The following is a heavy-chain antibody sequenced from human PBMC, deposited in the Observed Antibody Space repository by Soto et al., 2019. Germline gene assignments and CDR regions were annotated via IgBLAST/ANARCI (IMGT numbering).Heavy chain of an antibody. Sequence: QVQLQESGPGLVKPSGTLSLTCAVSGGSISSSNWWSWVRQPPGKGLEWIGEIYHSGSTNYNPSLKSRVTISVDKSKNQFSLKLSSVTAADTAVYYCARDRGVPAAIRSYYYGMDVWGQGTTVTVSS. J-gene: IGHJ6*02. CDR3: ARDRGVPAAIRSYYYGMDV. CDR1: GGSISSSNW. CDR2: IYHSGST. V-gene: IGHV4-4*02. D-gene: IGHD2-2*01.